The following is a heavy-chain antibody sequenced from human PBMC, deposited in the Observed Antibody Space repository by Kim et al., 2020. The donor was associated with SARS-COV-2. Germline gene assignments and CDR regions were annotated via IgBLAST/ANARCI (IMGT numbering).Heavy chain of an antibody. Sequence: GGSLRLSCEGSGFDFDTFAITWVRQAPGKGLEWVSRISAHNVVTYYANSVKGRFTASRDNSKAYLQMEGMRVEDAAIYYCAKGLQSRAYYVSMDVCAHG. D-gene: IGHD3-22*01. CDR1: GFDFDTFA. J-gene: IGHJ6*02. V-gene: IGHV3-23*01. CDR3: AKGLQSRAYYVSMDV. CDR2: ISAHNVVT.